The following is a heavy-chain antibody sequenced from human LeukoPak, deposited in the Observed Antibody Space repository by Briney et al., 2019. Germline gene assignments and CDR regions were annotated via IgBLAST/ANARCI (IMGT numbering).Heavy chain of an antibody. CDR3: ARDVIEENDSSSRIHLDS. J-gene: IGHJ4*02. CDR1: GFTFRNYW. Sequence: GGSLSLSCAASGFTFRNYWMTWVRQAPGRGLAWVANIKKDGSEKYYVDSVKGRFTISRDNAKNSVFLQMNSVRAEDAAVYYCARDVIEENDSSSRIHLDSWGQGTLVSVSS. D-gene: IGHD6-6*01. V-gene: IGHV3-7*01. CDR2: IKKDGSEK.